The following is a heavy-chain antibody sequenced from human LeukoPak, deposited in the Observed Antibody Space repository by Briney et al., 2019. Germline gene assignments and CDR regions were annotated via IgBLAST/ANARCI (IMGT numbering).Heavy chain of an antibody. V-gene: IGHV3-30-3*01. CDR1: GFTFSSCA. D-gene: IGHD6-13*01. Sequence: GGSLRLSCAASGFTFSSCAMHWVRQAPGKGLEWVAVISYDGSNKYYADSVKGRFTISRDNSKNTLYLQMNSLRAEDTAVYYCARDRAAAGTGGDDAFDIWGQGTMVTVSS. CDR2: ISYDGSNK. CDR3: ARDRAAAGTGGDDAFDI. J-gene: IGHJ3*02.